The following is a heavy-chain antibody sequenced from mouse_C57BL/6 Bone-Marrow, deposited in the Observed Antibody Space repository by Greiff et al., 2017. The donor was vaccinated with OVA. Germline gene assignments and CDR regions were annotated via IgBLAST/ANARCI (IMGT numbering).Heavy chain of an antibody. J-gene: IGHJ2*01. CDR2: IYPGSGST. CDR3: ARPPLYDYDDY. D-gene: IGHD2-4*01. Sequence: GPELVKPGASVKMSCKASGYTFTSYWITWVKQRPGQGLEWIGDIYPGSGSTNYNEKFKSKATLTVDTSSSTAYMQLSSLTSEDSAVYYCARPPLYDYDDYWGQGTTLTVSS. CDR1: GYTFTSYW. V-gene: IGHV1-55*01.